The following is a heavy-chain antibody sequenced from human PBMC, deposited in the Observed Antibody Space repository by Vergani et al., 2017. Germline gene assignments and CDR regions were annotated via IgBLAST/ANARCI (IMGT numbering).Heavy chain of an antibody. V-gene: IGHV1-2*02. Sequence: QVQLVQSGAEVKKPGASVKVSCKASGVTFSSYSISWVRQAPGQGLEWMRWINPNSGGKNYAQKFQGRVTMTRDTSISTAYMALSRLRSDDTAVYYCAREWYYDSSGYMSLGLDYWGQGTLVTVSS. J-gene: IGHJ4*02. CDR1: GVTFSSYS. D-gene: IGHD3-22*01. CDR3: AREWYYDSSGYMSLGLDY. CDR2: INPNSGGK.